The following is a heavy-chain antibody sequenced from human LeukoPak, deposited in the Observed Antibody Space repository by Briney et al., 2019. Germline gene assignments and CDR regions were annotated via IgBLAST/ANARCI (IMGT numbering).Heavy chain of an antibody. D-gene: IGHD3-22*01. J-gene: IGHJ5*02. CDR1: GYTFTGYY. V-gene: IGHV1-2*02. CDR2: INPNSGGT. Sequence: ASVKVSCKASGYTFTGYYMHWVRQAPGQGLEWMGWINPNSGGTNYAQKFQGRVTMTRDTSISTAYMELSRLRSDDTAVYYCARVRRGHHYYDSSGYYSWFDPWGQGTLVTVSS. CDR3: ARVRRGHHYYDSSGYYSWFDP.